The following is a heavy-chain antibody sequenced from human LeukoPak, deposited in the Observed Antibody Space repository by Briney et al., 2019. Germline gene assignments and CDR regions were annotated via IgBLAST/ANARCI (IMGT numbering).Heavy chain of an antibody. D-gene: IGHD3-9*01. CDR2: ISYDGSNK. CDR1: GFTFSSYG. V-gene: IGHV3-30*18. Sequence: GGSLRLSCAASGFTFSSYGMHWVRQAPGKGLEWVAVISYDGSNKYYADSVKGRFTISRDNSKNTLYLQMNSLRAEDTAVYYCAKNYRPYDILTGFIFVEPPVGYWGQGTLVTVSS. CDR3: AKNYRPYDILTGFIFVEPPVGY. J-gene: IGHJ4*02.